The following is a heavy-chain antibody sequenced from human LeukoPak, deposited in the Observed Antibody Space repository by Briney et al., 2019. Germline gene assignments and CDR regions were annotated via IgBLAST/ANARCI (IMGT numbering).Heavy chain of an antibody. Sequence: SETLPLTCAVYGGSFSGYYWSWIRQPPGKGLEWIGEINHSGSTNYNPSLKSRVTISVDTSKNQFSLKLSSVTAADTAVYYCARGQAAGSPWGQGTLVTVSS. D-gene: IGHD6-13*01. V-gene: IGHV4-34*01. CDR3: ARGQAAGSP. CDR1: GGSFSGYY. CDR2: INHSGST. J-gene: IGHJ5*02.